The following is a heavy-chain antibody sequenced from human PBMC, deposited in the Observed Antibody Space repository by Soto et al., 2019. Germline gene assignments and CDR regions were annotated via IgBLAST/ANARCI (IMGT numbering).Heavy chain of an antibody. Sequence: SETLSLTCTVSGGSISSDDYYWSWIRQPPGKGLEWIGYIYYTGRTSYNPSLRDRLTISVDTSKSHFSLRLSSVTAADTAVYFCARDRVNTPDYFDYWGQGTLVTVSS. J-gene: IGHJ4*02. CDR2: IYYTGRT. V-gene: IGHV4-30-4*01. CDR1: GGSISSDDYY. CDR3: ARDRVNTPDYFDY.